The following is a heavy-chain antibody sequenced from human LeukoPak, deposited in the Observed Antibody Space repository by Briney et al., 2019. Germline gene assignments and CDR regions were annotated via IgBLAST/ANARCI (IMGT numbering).Heavy chain of an antibody. J-gene: IGHJ6*03. Sequence: HSGGSLRLSCAASGFTFDDYAMPGVRQAPGKGLEWVSGVSWNSGSIGYADSVKGRFTISRDNAKNSLYLQMNSLRAEDTALYYCAKDATRAVPAAIYYYYCMDVWGKGTTVTVSS. CDR3: AKDATRAVPAAIYYYYCMDV. D-gene: IGHD2-2*01. V-gene: IGHV3-9*01. CDR1: GFTFDDYA. CDR2: VSWNSGSI.